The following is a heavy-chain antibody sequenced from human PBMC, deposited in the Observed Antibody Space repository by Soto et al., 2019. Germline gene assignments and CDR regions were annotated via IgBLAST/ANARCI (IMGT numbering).Heavy chain of an antibody. CDR2: ISHSGST. CDR3: ARHWGYYFDY. Sequence: SEPLSVTCTVAVGSIISSGYCRGRIHQPPGKGLEWVGEISHSGSTNYNPSLKSRVTISGDTSKNQFSLKLSSVTAADTAVYYCARHWGYYFDYWGQGTLVTVSS. CDR1: VGSIISSGYC. J-gene: IGHJ4*02. V-gene: IGHV4-39*01. D-gene: IGHD3-16*01.